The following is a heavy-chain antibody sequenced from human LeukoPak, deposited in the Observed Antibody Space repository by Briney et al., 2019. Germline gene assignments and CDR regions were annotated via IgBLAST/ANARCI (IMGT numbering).Heavy chain of an antibody. CDR2: ISGTGGST. D-gene: IGHD5-18*01. CDR3: ARFGYFTADY. J-gene: IGHJ4*02. V-gene: IGHV3-11*04. CDR1: GGSFSGYY. Sequence: LSLTCAVYGGSFSGYYWSWVRQAPAKGLEWVSGISGTGGSTYYADSLKGRFTISRDNAKNSLYLQMNSLRAEDTAVYYCARFGYFTADYWGQGTLVTVSS.